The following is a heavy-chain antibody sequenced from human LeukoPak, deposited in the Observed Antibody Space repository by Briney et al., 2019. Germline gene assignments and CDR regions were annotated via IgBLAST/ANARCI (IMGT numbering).Heavy chain of an antibody. CDR1: GFTLSSYA. Sequence: GGSLRLSCAPSGFTLSSYALSWVRQAPGKGLEWVSGIGGSGGRSYNADSAKGRFTISRDNSKTTLYLQMNSLRTEDTAVYYCAKAEGYDSLTGLDYWGQGTLVTVSS. CDR3: AKAEGYDSLTGLDY. D-gene: IGHD3-9*01. CDR2: IGGSGGRS. J-gene: IGHJ4*02. V-gene: IGHV3-23*01.